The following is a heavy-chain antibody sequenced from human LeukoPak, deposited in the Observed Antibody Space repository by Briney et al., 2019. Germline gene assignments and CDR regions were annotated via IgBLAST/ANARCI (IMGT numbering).Heavy chain of an antibody. CDR1: DGSISSTSYY. D-gene: IGHD1-26*01. CDR3: ARSLSGSSSLNYYYYGMDV. Sequence: SETLSLTCTVPDGSISSTSYYWGWIRQPPGKGLEWIGSIYYSGSTSYHPSLKTRVTISVDMSKNQCSLKLSSVTAADTAVYYCARSLSGSSSLNYYYYGMDVWGQGTTDTVSS. J-gene: IGHJ6*02. CDR2: IYYSGST. V-gene: IGHV4-39*01.